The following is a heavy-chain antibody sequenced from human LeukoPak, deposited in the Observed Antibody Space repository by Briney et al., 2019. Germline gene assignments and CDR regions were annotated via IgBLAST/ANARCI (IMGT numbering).Heavy chain of an antibody. J-gene: IGHJ4*02. CDR3: ARGGNYVEY. CDR2: ISGSGGST. V-gene: IGHV3-23*01. CDR1: GFTFSSYG. Sequence: GGSLRLSCAASGFTFSSYGMSWVRQAPGKGLEWVSAISGSGGSTYYADSVKGRFAISRDNAKNSLYLQMNSLRADDTAVYYCARGGNYVEYWGQGTLVTVSS.